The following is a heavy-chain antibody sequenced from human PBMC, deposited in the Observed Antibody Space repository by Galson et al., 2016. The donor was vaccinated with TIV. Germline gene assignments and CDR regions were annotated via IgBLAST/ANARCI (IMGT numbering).Heavy chain of an antibody. CDR1: GYTSTHYP. D-gene: IGHD2-21*01. CDR3: ARPPYCGGDCYKYDY. J-gene: IGHJ4*02. V-gene: IGHV1-3*01. Sequence: SVKVSCKASGYTSTHYPIHWVRQAPGQRLEWMGWINAGNAITKYSQKFQGRVTITRDTSASTAYMQLSSLRSEDTAVYYCARPPYCGGDCYKYDYWGQGTLVTVSS. CDR2: INAGNAIT.